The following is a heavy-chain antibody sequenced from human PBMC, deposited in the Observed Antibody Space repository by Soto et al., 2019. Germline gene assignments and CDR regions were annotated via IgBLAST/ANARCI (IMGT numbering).Heavy chain of an antibody. V-gene: IGHV5-51*01. CDR1: GYTFSTYW. D-gene: IGHD3-9*01. CDR3: ARDALTGTRHYYDMDV. Sequence: GESLKISCKGSGYTFSTYWIAWVRQMPGKGLEWMGIIYPGDSDTRYSPSFQGQVTISADKSINTAYLHWSSLKASDTAIYYCARDALTGTRHYYDMDVWGQGTTVTVSS. CDR2: IYPGDSDT. J-gene: IGHJ6*02.